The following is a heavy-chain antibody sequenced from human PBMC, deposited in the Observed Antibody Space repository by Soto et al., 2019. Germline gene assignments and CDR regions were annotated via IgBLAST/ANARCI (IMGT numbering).Heavy chain of an antibody. D-gene: IGHD3-22*01. V-gene: IGHV3-23*01. CDR1: GFTFSSYA. CDR3: AKHGPLGTIIVVITRFQY. J-gene: IGHJ4*02. Sequence: EVQLLESGGGLVQPGGSLRLSWAASGFTFSSYALSGVRQAPGRGLDWVSGISDSGGSTYYADSVKGRFTISRDNSKNTLYLQMNSLRVEDTAVYYCAKHGPLGTIIVVITRFQYWGQGTLVTVSS. CDR2: ISDSGGST.